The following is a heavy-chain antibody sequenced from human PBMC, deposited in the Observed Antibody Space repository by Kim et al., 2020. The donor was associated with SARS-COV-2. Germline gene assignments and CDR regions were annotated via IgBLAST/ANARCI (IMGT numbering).Heavy chain of an antibody. J-gene: IGHJ2*01. CDR1: GVTFSSYA. CDR3: ARDPSVQLRWYFDL. V-gene: IGHV3-30-3*01. Sequence: GGSLRLSCAGSGVTFSSYAMHWVRQAPGKGLEWVALISYDGNNKFYADSVKGRFTISRDNSKNTLYLQMNSLRTEDTAVYYCARDPSVQLRWYFDLWGRG. D-gene: IGHD1-7*01. CDR2: ISYDGNNK.